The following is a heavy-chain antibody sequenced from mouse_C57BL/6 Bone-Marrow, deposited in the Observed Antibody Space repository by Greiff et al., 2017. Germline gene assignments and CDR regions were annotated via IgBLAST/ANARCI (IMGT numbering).Heavy chain of an antibody. D-gene: IGHD1-1*01. J-gene: IGHJ1*03. CDR3: ARHYGSSAYWRFDV. Sequence: QVHVKQSGPELVKPGASVKISCKASGYAFSSSWMNWVKQRPGKGLEWIGRIYPGDGDTNYNGKFKGKATLTADKSSSTAYMQLSSLTSEDSAVYFCARHYGSSAYWRFDVWGTGTTVTVSS. V-gene: IGHV1-82*01. CDR2: IYPGDGDT. CDR1: GYAFSSSW.